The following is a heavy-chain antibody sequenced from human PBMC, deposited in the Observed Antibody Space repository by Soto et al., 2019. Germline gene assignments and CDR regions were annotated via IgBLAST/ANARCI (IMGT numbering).Heavy chain of an antibody. Sequence: GGSLRLSCAASGFTFSSYWMSWVRQAPGKGLEWVANIKQDGSEKYYVDSVKGRFTISRDNAKNSLYLQMNSLRAEDTAVYYCASQVPEILLWFGEFTGYFDYWGQGTLVTVSS. CDR1: GFTFSSYW. CDR3: ASQVPEILLWFGEFTGYFDY. D-gene: IGHD3-10*01. CDR2: IKQDGSEK. V-gene: IGHV3-7*01. J-gene: IGHJ4*02.